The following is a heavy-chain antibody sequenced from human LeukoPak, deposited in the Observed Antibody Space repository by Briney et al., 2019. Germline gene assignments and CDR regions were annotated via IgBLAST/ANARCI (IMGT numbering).Heavy chain of an antibody. CDR3: ARRVGPYYFDY. CDR2: IYPRDGST. D-gene: IGHD1-26*01. J-gene: IGHJ4*02. V-gene: IGHV1-46*01. Sequence: ASVKVSCKASGYSFTSNYVHWVRQAPGQGLEWMGMIYPRDGSTSYAQKFQGRVTITADESTSTAYMELSSLRSEDTAVYYCARRVGPYYFDYWGQGTLVAVSS. CDR1: GYSFTSNY.